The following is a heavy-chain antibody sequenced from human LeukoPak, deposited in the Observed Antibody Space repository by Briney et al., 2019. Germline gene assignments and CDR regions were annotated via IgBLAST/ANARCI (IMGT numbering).Heavy chain of an antibody. D-gene: IGHD6-19*01. Sequence: SSETLSLTCTVSGGSISSGGYYWSWIRQHPGKGLEWIGYIYYSGSTYYNPSLKSRVTISVDTSKNQFSLKLSSVTAADTAVYYCARARGAVAEYYFDYWGQGTLVTVSS. CDR1: GGSISSGGYY. J-gene: IGHJ4*02. CDR2: IYYSGST. CDR3: ARARGAVAEYYFDY. V-gene: IGHV4-31*03.